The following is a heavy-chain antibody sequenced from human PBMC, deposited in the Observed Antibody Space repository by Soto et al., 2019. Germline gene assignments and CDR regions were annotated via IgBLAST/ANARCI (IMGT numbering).Heavy chain of an antibody. J-gene: IGHJ6*02. CDR2: IIPIFGTA. Sequence: SVKVSCKAAGGTFSSYAISWVRQAPGQGLEWMGGIIPIFGTANYAQKFQGRVTITADESTSTGYMELSSLRSEDTAVYYCARSQGGSSSLDIYYYYYYGMDVWGQGTTVTVSS. V-gene: IGHV1-69*13. CDR3: ARSQGGSSSLDIYYYYYYGMDV. D-gene: IGHD2-15*01. CDR1: GGTFSSYA.